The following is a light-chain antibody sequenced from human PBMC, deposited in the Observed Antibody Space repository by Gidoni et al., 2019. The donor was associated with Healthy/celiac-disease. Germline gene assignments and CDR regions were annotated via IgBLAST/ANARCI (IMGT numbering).Light chain of an antibody. Sequence: QSDLTQPASVSVSPGQSLTISCTGTSSDVGGYNYVSWYQQHPGKAPKLMIYAVSNRPSGVSNRFSGSKSGNTASLTISGLQAEDEADYYCSSYTSSSTLVCGTGTKVTVL. CDR2: AVS. V-gene: IGLV2-14*03. J-gene: IGLJ1*01. CDR3: SSYTSSSTLV. CDR1: SSDVGGYNY.